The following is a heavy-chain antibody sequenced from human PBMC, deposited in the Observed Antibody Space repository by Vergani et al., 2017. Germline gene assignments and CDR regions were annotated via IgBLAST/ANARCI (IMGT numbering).Heavy chain of an antibody. J-gene: IGHJ4*02. CDR2: IRYDASNK. CDR3: AKNSGSGAPDY. Sequence: VQLEESGGGLVLPGRSLRLSCAASGFTFSSYDMHWVRQAPGKGLEWVAFIRYDASNKYYGDSVKGRFTISRDNSKNTVYLQMNSLRTEDTALYYCAKNSGSGAPDYWGQGTLVTVSS. CDR1: GFTFSSYD. V-gene: IGHV3-30*02. D-gene: IGHD3-10*01.